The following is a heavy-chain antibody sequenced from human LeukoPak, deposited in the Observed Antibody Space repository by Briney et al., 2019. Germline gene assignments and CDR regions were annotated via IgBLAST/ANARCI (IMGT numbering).Heavy chain of an antibody. V-gene: IGHV1-46*01. D-gene: IGHD2-15*01. J-gene: IGHJ4*02. CDR1: GYTFTDYY. CDR2: INPSGGST. CDR3: ARELALKYCSGGSCSDY. Sequence: ASVKVSCKASGYTFTDYYIHWVRQAPGQGLEWMGIINPSGGSTSYAQKFQGRVTMTRDTSTSTVYMELSSLRSEDTAVYYCARELALKYCSGGSCSDYWGQGTLVTVSS.